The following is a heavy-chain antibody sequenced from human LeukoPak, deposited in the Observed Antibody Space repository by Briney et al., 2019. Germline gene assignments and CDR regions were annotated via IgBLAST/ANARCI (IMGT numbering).Heavy chain of an antibody. J-gene: IGHJ4*02. CDR3: ARDPSGLVGAANPFFDY. CDR1: GYTFTSYG. D-gene: IGHD1-26*01. V-gene: IGHV1-18*01. CDR2: ISAYNGNT. Sequence: ASVKVSCKASGYTFTSYGNSWVRQAPGQGLEWMGWISAYNGNTNYAQKLQGRVTMTTDTSTSTAYMELRSLRSDDTAVYYCARDPSGLVGAANPFFDYWGQGTLVTVSS.